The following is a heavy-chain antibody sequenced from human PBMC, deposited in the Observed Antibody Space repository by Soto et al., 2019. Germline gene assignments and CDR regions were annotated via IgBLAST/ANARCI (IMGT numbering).Heavy chain of an antibody. CDR3: ARDLGWAFDC. Sequence: EVQLVESGGGLVQRGGSLGLPLQAPGFTFSSFPINWVRRPPGRGLEWISYIGGGGRLISYADSVKGRFAISRDNAQNSLYLQMDSLRDEDTAVYYCARDLGWAFDCWGQGTLVTVSS. D-gene: IGHD6-19*01. CDR1: GFTFSSFP. J-gene: IGHJ4*02. V-gene: IGHV3-48*02. CDR2: IGGGGRLI.